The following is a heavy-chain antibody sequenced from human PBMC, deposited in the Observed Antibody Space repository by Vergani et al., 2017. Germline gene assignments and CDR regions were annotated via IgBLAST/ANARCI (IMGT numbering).Heavy chain of an antibody. V-gene: IGHV4-61*02. J-gene: IGHJ4*02. CDR3: ARGSCVGVCCYKTLFDY. CDR1: GGSINSHNYY. D-gene: IGHD2-21*01. Sequence: QVQLQESGPGLVKPSQTLSLTCTVSGGSINSHNYYWSWIRQPAGKGLEWIGRIHTSGSTNHNPSLKTRVPMSEDTSKNQFSLNLTSVTAADTAVYFCARGSCVGVCCYKTLFDYWGQGILVTVSS. CDR2: IHTSGST.